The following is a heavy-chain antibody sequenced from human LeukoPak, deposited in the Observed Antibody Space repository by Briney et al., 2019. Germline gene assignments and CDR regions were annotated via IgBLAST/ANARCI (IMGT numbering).Heavy chain of an antibody. CDR1: GFTFSSYS. CDR2: ISSSSSTYI. Sequence: GGSLRLSCAASGFTFSSYSMNWVRQAPGKGLEWVSSISSSSSTYIHYADALKGRFTISRDNAKNSLFLQMNSLIAEDTAVYYCARKGATTSASHFDYWGQGTLVTVSS. CDR3: ARKGATTSASHFDY. J-gene: IGHJ4*02. D-gene: IGHD1-26*01. V-gene: IGHV3-21*01.